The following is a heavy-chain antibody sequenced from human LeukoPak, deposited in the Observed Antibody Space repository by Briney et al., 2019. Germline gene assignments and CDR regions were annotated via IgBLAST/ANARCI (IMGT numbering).Heavy chain of an antibody. CDR3: ARVGPFEDDVYDILTGYYVDGYFDY. J-gene: IGHJ4*02. D-gene: IGHD3-9*01. CDR2: IYYSGST. CDR1: GGSISSYY. Sequence: SETLSLTCTVSGGSISSYYWSWIRQPPGKGLEWIGYIYYSGSTNYNPSLKSRVTISVDTSKNQFSLKLSSVTAADTAVYYCARVGPFEDDVYDILTGYYVDGYFDYWGQGTLVTVSS. V-gene: IGHV4-59*01.